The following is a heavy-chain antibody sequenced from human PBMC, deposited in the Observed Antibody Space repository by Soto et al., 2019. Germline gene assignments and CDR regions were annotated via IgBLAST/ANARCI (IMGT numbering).Heavy chain of an antibody. D-gene: IGHD6-13*01. J-gene: IGHJ4*02. CDR3: AKARHSTSWYGLEADF. CDR2: ISYGGDNK. CDR1: GFIFSDYA. V-gene: IGHV3-30*09. Sequence: QVQLVESGGGVVQPGRSLRLSCAASGFIFSDYAMHWVRQAPGKGLEWVAVISYGGDNKYYADSVRGRFAISRDNLKHTLDLQMNRLNPEDTAVYHCAKARHSTSWYGLEADFWGQGTLVTVSS.